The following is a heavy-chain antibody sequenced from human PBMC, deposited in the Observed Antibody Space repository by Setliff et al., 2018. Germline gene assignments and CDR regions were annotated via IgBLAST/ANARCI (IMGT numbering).Heavy chain of an antibody. CDR1: GGSISGGSYY. CDR3: ARDSSPWAYFDY. J-gene: IGHJ4*02. CDR2: IYTSGST. Sequence: KPSETLSLTCTVSGGSISGGSYYWSWIRQPAGKGLEWIGRIYTSGSTNYNPSLKSRVTISVDTSKNQFSLKLSSVTAADTAVYYCARDSSPWAYFDYWGQGTLVTVSS. D-gene: IGHD6-6*01. V-gene: IGHV4-61*02.